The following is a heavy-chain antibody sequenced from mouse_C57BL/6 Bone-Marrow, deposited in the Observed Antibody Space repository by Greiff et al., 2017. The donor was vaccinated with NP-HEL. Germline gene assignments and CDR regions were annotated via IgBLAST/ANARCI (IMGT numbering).Heavy chain of an antibody. J-gene: IGHJ4*01. V-gene: IGHV1-81*01. CDR3: AKCGLYYAMYY. CDR2: IYPTSGHT. Sequence: QVQLQQSGAELARPGASVKLSCKASGYSFTSYCLSWVKQRTGQGLEWIGEIYPTSGHTYYNQKFKGKATLPADKSSSTAYMELRSLTSVDSAVYFCAKCGLYYAMYYWCRGTAVTVSS. CDR1: GYSFTSYC.